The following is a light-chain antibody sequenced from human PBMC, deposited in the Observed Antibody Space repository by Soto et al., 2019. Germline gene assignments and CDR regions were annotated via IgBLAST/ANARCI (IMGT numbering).Light chain of an antibody. Sequence: QLVLTQSPSASASLGASVKLTCTLSSDHSNYIIAWHQQPPEKGPRYLMKVNSDGSHTKGNGIPDRFSGSSSGPERYLTISSLQSADEAVYYCQTWGTGIRVFGGGTKVTVL. V-gene: IGLV4-69*01. CDR3: QTWGTGIRV. J-gene: IGLJ3*02. CDR1: SDHSNYI. CDR2: VNSDGSH.